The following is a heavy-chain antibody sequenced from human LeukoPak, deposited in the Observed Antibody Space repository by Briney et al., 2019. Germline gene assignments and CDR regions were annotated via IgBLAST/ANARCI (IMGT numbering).Heavy chain of an antibody. CDR1: GFTFSSYS. CDR3: AREAGYSSSWYVGDWFDP. Sequence: GGSLRLSCAASGFTFSSYSMNWVRQAPGKGLEWVSSISSSSSYIYYADSVKGRFTISRDNAKNSLYLQMNSLRAEDTAVYYCAREAGYSSSWYVGDWFDPWGQGTLLTVSS. J-gene: IGHJ5*02. CDR2: ISSSSSYI. D-gene: IGHD6-13*01. V-gene: IGHV3-21*01.